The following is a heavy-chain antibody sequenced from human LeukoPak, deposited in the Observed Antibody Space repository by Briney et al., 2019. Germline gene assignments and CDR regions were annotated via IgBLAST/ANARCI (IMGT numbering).Heavy chain of an antibody. D-gene: IGHD3-22*01. J-gene: IGHJ4*02. CDR1: GCSFPSYW. V-gene: IGHV5-51*01. CDR3: ARPEYYYDPYYFDY. Sequence: HGESLKISCKGSGCSFPSYWIGWVRHMPGKGLEWMGIIYPGDSDTRYSPSFQGQVTISADKSISTAYLQWSSLKASDTAMYYCARPEYYYDPYYFDYWSQGTLVTVSS. CDR2: IYPGDSDT.